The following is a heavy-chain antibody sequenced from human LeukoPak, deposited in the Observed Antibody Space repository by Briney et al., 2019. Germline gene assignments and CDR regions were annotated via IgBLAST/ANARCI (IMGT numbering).Heavy chain of an antibody. V-gene: IGHV5-51*01. D-gene: IGHD1-26*01. J-gene: IGHJ4*02. CDR3: ARRYSGSYLVDY. CDR2: IYPGDSDT. CDR1: GYSFTNYW. Sequence: GESLKISCKGSGYSFTNYWIGWVRQMSGKGLEWMGVIYPGDSDTRYRPAFQGQVNISADKSISTTYLQWRSLKASDTAMYYCARRYSGSYLVDYWGQGTLVIVS.